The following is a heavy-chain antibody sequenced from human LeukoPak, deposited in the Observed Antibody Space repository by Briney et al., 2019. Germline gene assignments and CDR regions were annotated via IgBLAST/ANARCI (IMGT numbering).Heavy chain of an antibody. V-gene: IGHV3-53*04. CDR1: GFTVSSNY. CDR3: ARGAPPDYFDY. CDR2: IYSGGST. Sequence: GGSLGLSCAASGFTVSSNYMSWVRQAPGKGLEWVSVIYSGGSTYYADSVKGRFTISRHNSKNTLYLQMNSLRAEDTAVYYCARGAPPDYFDYWGQGTLVTVSS. J-gene: IGHJ4*02.